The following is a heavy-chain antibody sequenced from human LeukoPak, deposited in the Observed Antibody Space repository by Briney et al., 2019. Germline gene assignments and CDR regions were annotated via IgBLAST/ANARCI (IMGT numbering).Heavy chain of an antibody. Sequence: GGSLRLSCAASGFTFSSYGMHWVRQAPGKGLEWVAVISYDGSNKYYADSVKGRFTISRDNSKNTLYLRMNSLRAEDTAVYYCAKLGIVGATSSAFDIWGQGTMVTVSS. D-gene: IGHD1-26*01. J-gene: IGHJ3*02. CDR1: GFTFSSYG. V-gene: IGHV3-30*18. CDR3: AKLGIVGATSSAFDI. CDR2: ISYDGSNK.